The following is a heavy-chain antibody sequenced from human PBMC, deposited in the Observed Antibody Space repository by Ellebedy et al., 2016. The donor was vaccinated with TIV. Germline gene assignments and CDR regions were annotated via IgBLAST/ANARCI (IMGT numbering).Heavy chain of an antibody. J-gene: IGHJ3*02. Sequence: GESLKISCAASGFSFSSYAMSWVRQAPGKGLEWISYISSSGTTIYYADSVKGRFTISRDNAKISLYLQMNSLTAADTAVYYCANGAYDIWGQGTMVTVSS. V-gene: IGHV3-48*03. CDR3: ANGAYDI. D-gene: IGHD5-24*01. CDR2: ISSSGTTI. CDR1: GFSFSSYA.